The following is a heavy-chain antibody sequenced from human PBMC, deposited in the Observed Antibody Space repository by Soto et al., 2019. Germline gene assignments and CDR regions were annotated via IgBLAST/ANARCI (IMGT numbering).Heavy chain of an antibody. CDR3: AKGRESSTSAQYSFDY. J-gene: IGHJ4*02. CDR1: GFSFSSYA. Sequence: GGSLRLSCAASGFSFSSYAMSWFRQAPGKGLEWVSAFSSSAGSTYYADSVKGRFTISRDTSKSTLSLQMNSLRADDTAVYYCAKGRESSTSAQYSFDYWGQGTLVPVSS. V-gene: IGHV3-23*01. CDR2: FSSSAGST. D-gene: IGHD2-2*01.